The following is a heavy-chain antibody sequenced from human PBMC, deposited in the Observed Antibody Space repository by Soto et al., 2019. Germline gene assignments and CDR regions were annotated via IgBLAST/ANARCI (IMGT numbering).Heavy chain of an antibody. V-gene: IGHV3-30*18. J-gene: IGHJ6*02. CDR3: AQDLGPGDYYYGMDV. CDR2: ISYDGSKK. CDR1: GITFSNYG. D-gene: IGHD3-10*01. Sequence: PGGSLRLSCAASGITFSNYGVHWVRQAPGKGLEWVAVISYDGSKKDYADSVKGRFTISRDNSKNTLHLEMNSLRAEDTAAYYCAQDLGPGDYYYGMDVWGQGTTVTVSS.